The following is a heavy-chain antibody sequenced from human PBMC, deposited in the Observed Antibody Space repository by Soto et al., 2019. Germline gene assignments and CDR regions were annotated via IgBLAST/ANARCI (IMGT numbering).Heavy chain of an antibody. V-gene: IGHV1-8*01. CDR1: GYTFTSYD. Sequence: GASVKVSCKASGYTFTSYDINWVRQATGQGLEWTGWMNPNSGNTGYAQKFQGRVTMTRNTSISTAYMELSSLRSEDTAVYYCARLIREYQLLSQDWFDPWGQGTLVTVSS. CDR2: MNPNSGNT. D-gene: IGHD2-2*01. J-gene: IGHJ5*02. CDR3: ARLIREYQLLSQDWFDP.